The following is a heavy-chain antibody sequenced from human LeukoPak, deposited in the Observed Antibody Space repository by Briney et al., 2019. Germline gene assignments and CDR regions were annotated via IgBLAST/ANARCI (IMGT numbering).Heavy chain of an antibody. D-gene: IGHD1-26*01. CDR3: ARISRSRRSLDY. V-gene: IGHV3-7*01. CDR1: GFNFGSYW. CDR2: INQDGGDT. J-gene: IGHJ4*02. Sequence: GGSLRLSCAVSGFNFGSYWRSWVRQAPGKGLEWVANINQDGGDTYYVASVKGRFTISRDNAKKSLNLQLNSLRAEDTAVYYCARISRSRRSLDYWGQGTLVTVS.